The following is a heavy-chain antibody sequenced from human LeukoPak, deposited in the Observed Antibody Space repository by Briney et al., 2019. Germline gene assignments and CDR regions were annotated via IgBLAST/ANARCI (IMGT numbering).Heavy chain of an antibody. Sequence: GASVTVSCKASGYTFTSYGISWVRQAPGQGLEWMGWISAYNGNTNYAQKLQGRVTMTTDTSTSTAYMELRSLRSDDTSVYYCARDLSYDSSGYYRNDAFDIWGQGTMVTVSS. J-gene: IGHJ3*02. D-gene: IGHD3-22*01. CDR1: GYTFTSYG. V-gene: IGHV1-18*01. CDR3: ARDLSYDSSGYYRNDAFDI. CDR2: ISAYNGNT.